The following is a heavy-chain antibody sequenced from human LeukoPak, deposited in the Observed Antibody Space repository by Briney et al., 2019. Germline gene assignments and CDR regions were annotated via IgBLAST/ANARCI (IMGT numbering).Heavy chain of an antibody. D-gene: IGHD1-1*01. J-gene: IGHJ4*01. V-gene: IGHV3-23*01. CDR2: ISGSGGST. Sequence: GGSLRLSCAASGFTFSSYAMSWVRQAPGKGLEWVSAISGSGGSTYYADSVKGRFTISRDNSKNTLYLQMNSLRPEDTAVYYCARLWGTIGTPMYYFDSWGHGTLVTVSS. CDR3: ARLWGTIGTPMYYFDS. CDR1: GFTFSSYA.